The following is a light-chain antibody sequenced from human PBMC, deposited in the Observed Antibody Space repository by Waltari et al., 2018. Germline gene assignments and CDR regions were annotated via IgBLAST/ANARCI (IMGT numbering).Light chain of an antibody. V-gene: IGLV3-25*03. CDR2: KDN. CDR3: QSGDTSDTSYVV. CDR1: VFSNQY. Sequence: SYELTQPPSVSVSPGQTARITCSADVFSNQYSFLSQQTPGQAPVLVIYKDNERPSGIPKRFSGSTSGTTVTLTISGVQAEDEADYYCQSGDTSDTSYVVFGGGTKLTVL. J-gene: IGLJ2*01.